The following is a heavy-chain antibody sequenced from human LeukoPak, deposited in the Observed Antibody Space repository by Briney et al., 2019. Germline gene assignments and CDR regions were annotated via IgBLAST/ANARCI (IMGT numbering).Heavy chain of an antibody. D-gene: IGHD4-11*01. CDR1: GFTFSSYS. CDR2: ISSSSSYI. J-gene: IGHJ4*02. Sequence: GRSLRLSCAASGFTFSSYSMNWVRQAPGKGLEWVSSISSSSSYIYYADSVKGRFTISRDNSKNTLYLQMNSLRAEDTAVYYCAKENYSNYAYYFDYWGQGTLVTVSS. CDR3: AKENYSNYAYYFDY. V-gene: IGHV3-21*01.